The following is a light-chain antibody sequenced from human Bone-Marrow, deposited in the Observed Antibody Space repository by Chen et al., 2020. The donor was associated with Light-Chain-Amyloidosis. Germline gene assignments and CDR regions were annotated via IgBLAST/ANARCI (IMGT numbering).Light chain of an antibody. Sequence: YELTQPPPVSVSPGQTARPTCSGDALPTKYAYWYQQKPGQAPVLVIHRDTERPSGISERFSGSSSGTTATLTTSGVQAEDEADYHCQSADSSGTYEVIFGGGTKLTVL. V-gene: IGLV3-25*03. CDR1: ALPTKY. J-gene: IGLJ2*01. CDR2: RDT. CDR3: QSADSSGTYEVI.